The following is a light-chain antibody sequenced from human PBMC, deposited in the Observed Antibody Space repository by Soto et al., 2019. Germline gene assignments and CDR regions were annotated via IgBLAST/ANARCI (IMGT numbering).Light chain of an antibody. CDR3: SSFTRRGTGVL. CDR2: EVS. V-gene: IGLV2-14*01. J-gene: IGLJ2*01. CDR1: SSDIGDYVY. Sequence: QSVLTQPASASGSPGQSITFSCTGSSSDIGDYVYVSWYQHHPGKAPKLILYEVSHRPSGVSDLFSGSKSGNTASLTISGLPAEDEADYYCSSFTRRGTGVLFGGGTKVTVL.